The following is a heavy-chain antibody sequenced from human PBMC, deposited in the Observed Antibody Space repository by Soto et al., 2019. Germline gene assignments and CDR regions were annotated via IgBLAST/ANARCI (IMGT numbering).Heavy chain of an antibody. Sequence: ASVKVSCKASGYTFTSYAMHWVRQAPGQRLEWMGWINAGNGNTRYSQKFQGRVTITRDTSANTAYMELSSLRSEDTAVYYCARGVMITFGVFIVRPSDYWGQGPLVTVSS. CDR3: ARGVMITFGVFIVRPSDY. D-gene: IGHD3-16*02. V-gene: IGHV1-3*01. CDR1: GYTFTSYA. J-gene: IGHJ4*02. CDR2: INAGNGNT.